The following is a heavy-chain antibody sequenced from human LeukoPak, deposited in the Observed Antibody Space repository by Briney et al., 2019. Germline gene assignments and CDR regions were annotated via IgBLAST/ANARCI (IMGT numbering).Heavy chain of an antibody. J-gene: IGHJ6*03. Sequence: GGSLRLSCAASGFIFSNYAMNWVRQAPGKGLEWVAFISVSGTSTHYGDPVKGRFIISRDNARNSVYLQMNSLRAEDTAVYYCAKSPLVMGYYYMDVWGKGTTVTVSS. CDR2: ISVSGTST. V-gene: IGHV3-48*01. CDR3: AKSPLVMGYYYMDV. CDR1: GFIFSNYA. D-gene: IGHD2-15*01.